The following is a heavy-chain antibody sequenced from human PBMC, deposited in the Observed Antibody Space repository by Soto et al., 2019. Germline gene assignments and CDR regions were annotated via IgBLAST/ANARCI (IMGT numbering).Heavy chain of an antibody. D-gene: IGHD3-10*01. CDR3: ARDHGWFGGVLGDYYYGMDV. CDR2: IYSGGST. Sequence: GGSLRLSCAASGFTVSSNYMSWVRQAPGKGLEWVSVIYSGGSTYYADSVKGRFTISRDNSKNTLYLQMNSLRAEDTAVYYCARDHGWFGGVLGDYYYGMDVWGQGTTVTVSS. J-gene: IGHJ6*02. CDR1: GFTVSSNY. V-gene: IGHV3-53*01.